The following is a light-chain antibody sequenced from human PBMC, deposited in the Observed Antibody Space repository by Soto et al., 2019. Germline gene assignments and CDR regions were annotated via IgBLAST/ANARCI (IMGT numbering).Light chain of an antibody. CDR1: QSVSSSY. CDR3: QQYDSSPRT. CDR2: GAY. Sequence: EIVLTQSPGTLSLSPGERATLSCRASQSVSSSYLAWYQQKPGQAPRLLIYGAYSRATGIPDRFSGSESGTDFTLTINRLEPEDFAVYYCQQYDSSPRTFGQGTKVEIK. J-gene: IGKJ1*01. V-gene: IGKV3-20*01.